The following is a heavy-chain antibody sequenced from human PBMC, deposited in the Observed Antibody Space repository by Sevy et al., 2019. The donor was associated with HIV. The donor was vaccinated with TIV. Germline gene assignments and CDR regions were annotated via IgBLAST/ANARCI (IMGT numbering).Heavy chain of an antibody. J-gene: IGHJ4*02. CDR3: ARSISWYASFDY. CDR1: GRTFNSYA. D-gene: IGHD6-13*01. V-gene: IGHV1-69*13. CDR2: IIPMLGTA. Sequence: ASVKVSCKASGRTFNSYAISWVRQAPEQGLEWMGGIIPMLGTAYYVQKFQDRVTITADESTSTAYMELSSLRSEDTAVYYCARSISWYASFDYWGQGTLVTVSS.